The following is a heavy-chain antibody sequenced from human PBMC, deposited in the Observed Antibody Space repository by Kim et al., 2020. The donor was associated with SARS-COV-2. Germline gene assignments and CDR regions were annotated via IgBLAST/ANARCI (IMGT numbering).Heavy chain of an antibody. CDR2: NGNT. CDR3: AREPNFDY. Sequence: NGNTKYSRKVQGRVTITRDTSASTAYMELSSLRSEDTAVYYCAREPNFDYWGQGTLVTVSS. V-gene: IGHV1-3*01. J-gene: IGHJ4*02.